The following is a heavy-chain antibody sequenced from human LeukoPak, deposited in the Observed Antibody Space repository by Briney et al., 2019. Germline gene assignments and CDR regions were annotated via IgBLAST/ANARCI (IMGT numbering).Heavy chain of an antibody. D-gene: IGHD3-10*01. CDR1: GYTFTGYY. Sequence: ASVKVSCKASGYTFTGYYMHWVRQAPGQGLEWMGRINPNSGGTNYAQKFQGRVTMTRDTSISTAYMELSRLRSDDTAVYYCARDRHPLWFGDIRYNWFDPWGQGTLVTVSS. CDR3: ARDRHPLWFGDIRYNWFDP. V-gene: IGHV1-2*06. J-gene: IGHJ5*02. CDR2: INPNSGGT.